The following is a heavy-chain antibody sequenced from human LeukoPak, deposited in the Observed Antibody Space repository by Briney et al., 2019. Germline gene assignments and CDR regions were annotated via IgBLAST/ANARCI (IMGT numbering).Heavy chain of an antibody. D-gene: IGHD1-14*01. CDR2: INPNSGGT. CDR1: GYTFTGYY. V-gene: IGHV1-2*02. Sequence: ASVKVSCKASGYTFTGYYMHWVRQAPGQGLEWMGWINPNSGGTNYAQKFQGRVTMTRDTSISTAYMELSRLRSDDTAVYYCARRPRGNHEIQQRGYYGMDVWGQGTTVTASS. J-gene: IGHJ6*02. CDR3: ARRPRGNHEIQQRGYYGMDV.